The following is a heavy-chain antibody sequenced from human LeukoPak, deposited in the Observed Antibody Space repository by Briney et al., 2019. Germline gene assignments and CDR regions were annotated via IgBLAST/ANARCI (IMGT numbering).Heavy chain of an antibody. CDR1: GFTFSRYW. V-gene: IGHV3-7*01. CDR2: IKRDGSET. D-gene: IGHD2/OR15-2a*01. J-gene: IGHJ4*02. Sequence: GGSLSLSCAASGFTFSRYWMNWVRRAPGKGLEWVASIKRDGSETYSVDSVKGRFTISRDNAKNSLFLQMNSLRVEDTAVYYCARDYFLDRSNLRIFFDNWGQGTLVTVSS. CDR3: ARDYFLDRSNLRIFFDN.